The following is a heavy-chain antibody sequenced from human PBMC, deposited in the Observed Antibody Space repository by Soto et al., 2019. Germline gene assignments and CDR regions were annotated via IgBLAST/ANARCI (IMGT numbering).Heavy chain of an antibody. CDR2: IYYSGRT. V-gene: IGHV4-59*08. CDR3: AILWGGTVDY. D-gene: IGHD3-16*01. Sequence: QVQLQESGPGLVKPSETLSLTCTVSGGSISSYYWSWIRQPPGKGLEWLGYIYYSGRTNDNTSLKRRVTISVDTNKNQFALKLSSVTAADTAVYYCAILWGGTVDYWGPGTLVTVSS. CDR1: GGSISSYY. J-gene: IGHJ4*01.